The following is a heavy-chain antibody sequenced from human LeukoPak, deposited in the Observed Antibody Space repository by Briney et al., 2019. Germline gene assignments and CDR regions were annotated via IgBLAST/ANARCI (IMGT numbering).Heavy chain of an antibody. D-gene: IGHD3-16*01. V-gene: IGHV1-46*02. CDR3: ASAVWGKGYKLIDY. CDR2: INPSGGST. CDR1: GGTFNSYA. Sequence: GASVKVSCKASGGTFNSYAISWVRQAPGQGLEWMGIINPSGGSTSYAQKFQGRVTMTRDTSTSTVYMELSSLRSEDTAVYYCASAVWGKGYKLIDYWGQGTLVTVSS. J-gene: IGHJ4*02.